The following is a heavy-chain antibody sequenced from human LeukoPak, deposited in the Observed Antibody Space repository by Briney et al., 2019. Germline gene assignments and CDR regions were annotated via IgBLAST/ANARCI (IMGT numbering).Heavy chain of an antibody. J-gene: IGHJ4*02. D-gene: IGHD3-22*01. CDR2: ISSSGRTI. Sequence: PGGSLRLSCAASGFTFSTYEMNWVRQAPGKGLEWVSYISSSGRTIYYADSVKGRFTISRDNAKNSLYLQMNSLRAEDTAVYYCARDYDSSGYHDYWGQGTLVTVSS. CDR3: ARDYDSSGYHDY. V-gene: IGHV3-48*03. CDR1: GFTFSTYE.